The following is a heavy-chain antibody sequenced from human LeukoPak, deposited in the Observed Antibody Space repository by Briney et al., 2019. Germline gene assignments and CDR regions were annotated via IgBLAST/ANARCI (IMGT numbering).Heavy chain of an antibody. D-gene: IGHD3-10*01. Sequence: SVKVSCKASGGTXSSYAISWVRQAPGQGLEWMGRIIPILGIANYAQKFQGRVTITADKSTSTAYMELSSLRSEDTAVYYCARVDSGTYVSYWGQGTLVTVSS. V-gene: IGHV1-69*04. CDR3: ARVDSGTYVSY. J-gene: IGHJ4*02. CDR2: IIPILGIA. CDR1: GGTXSSYA.